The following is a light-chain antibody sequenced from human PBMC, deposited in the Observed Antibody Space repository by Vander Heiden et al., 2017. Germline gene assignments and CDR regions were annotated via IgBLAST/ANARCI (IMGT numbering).Light chain of an antibody. CDR2: KAS. Sequence: DVRLTPSPSTLSASVGDRVTISCRANQNIDLWLAWYQQRPGNAPQLMIYKASTLQSGVPSRISGSGSGTEFSLTINNLQPEDSAIYYCQQYDKSWTFGPGTRVQVK. J-gene: IGKJ1*01. CDR1: QNIDLW. V-gene: IGKV1-5*03. CDR3: QQYDKSWT.